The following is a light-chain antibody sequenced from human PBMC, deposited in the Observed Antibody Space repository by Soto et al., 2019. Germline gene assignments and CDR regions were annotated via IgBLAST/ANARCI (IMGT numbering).Light chain of an antibody. V-gene: IGLV1-47*01. CDR2: ENN. Sequence: QSVLTQPPSASGTPGQRVTISCSGSSSNIGSNYVYWYQQLPGTAPKLLIYENNQRPSGVPDRFSGSKSGTSASLAISGLRSEDEADYYCAAWDDSRVVFGGGTKLTVL. CDR1: SSNIGSNY. J-gene: IGLJ2*01. CDR3: AAWDDSRVV.